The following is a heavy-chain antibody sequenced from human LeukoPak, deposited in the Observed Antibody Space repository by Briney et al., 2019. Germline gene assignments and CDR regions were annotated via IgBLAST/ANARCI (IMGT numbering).Heavy chain of an antibody. CDR3: ARDHRGDCFDY. Sequence: GRSLRLSCAASGFTFSSYAMHWVRQAPGKGLEWAAVISYDGSNKYYADSVKGRFTISRDNSKNTLYLQMNSLRAEDTAVYYCARDHRGDCFDYWGQGTLVTVSS. V-gene: IGHV3-30*04. J-gene: IGHJ4*02. CDR1: GFTFSSYA. D-gene: IGHD2-15*01. CDR2: ISYDGSNK.